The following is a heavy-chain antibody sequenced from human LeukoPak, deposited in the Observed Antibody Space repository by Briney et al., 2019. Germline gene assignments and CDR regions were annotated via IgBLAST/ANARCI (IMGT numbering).Heavy chain of an antibody. D-gene: IGHD4-11*01. V-gene: IGHV3-49*04. CDR1: GFTFGDYA. Sequence: GGSLRLSCTASGFTFGDYAMSWVRQAPGKGLEWVGFIRRKAYGGATEYAASVKGRFTISRDDSKSIAYLQMNSLKTEDTAVYYCTSSLSNRPYYYYGMDVWGQGTTVTVSS. CDR2: IRRKAYGGAT. J-gene: IGHJ6*02. CDR3: TSSLSNRPYYYYGMDV.